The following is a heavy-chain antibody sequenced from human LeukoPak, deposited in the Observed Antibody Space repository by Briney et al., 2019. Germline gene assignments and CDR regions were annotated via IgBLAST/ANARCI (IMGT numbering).Heavy chain of an antibody. J-gene: IGHJ6*03. CDR1: GGSISSYY. Sequence: SETLSLTCTVSGGSISSYYWTWIRQPPGKGLEWIGNTYTSGSTNYNSSLESRVTISVDSSKNQFSLKLTSVTAADTAMYYCGRLAYYHYYMDVWGKGTTVTVSS. V-gene: IGHV4-4*09. CDR3: GRLAYYHYYMDV. CDR2: TYTSGST.